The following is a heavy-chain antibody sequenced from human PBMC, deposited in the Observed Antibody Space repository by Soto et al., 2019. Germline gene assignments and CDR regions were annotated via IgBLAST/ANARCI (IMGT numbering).Heavy chain of an antibody. V-gene: IGHV4-30-4*01. CDR3: ARGPTYYDILTGLFFDY. J-gene: IGHJ4*02. CDR1: GGSISSGDYY. D-gene: IGHD3-9*01. Sequence: QVQLQESGPGLVKPSQTLSLTCTVSGGSISSGDYYWSWIRQPPGRGLEWIGYIYYRGSTYYNPSLQSRVTISVDTSKTQFSLKLCSVTAADTAVYYCARGPTYYDILTGLFFDYWGQGSLVTVSS. CDR2: IYYRGST.